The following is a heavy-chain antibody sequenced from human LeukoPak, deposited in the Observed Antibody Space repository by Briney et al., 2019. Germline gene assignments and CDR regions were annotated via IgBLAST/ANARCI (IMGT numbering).Heavy chain of an antibody. V-gene: IGHV3-23*01. J-gene: IGHJ4*02. Sequence: GGSLRLSRATSGFNFGVVAMDWIRQAPGKGLEWVSTISGGGGSTYYADSVKGRFTISRDNSKNTLYLQMNSLRVEDTAVYYCAKIQGVSVNCGGPTCYDYYDYWGQGTLITVSS. CDR1: GFNFGVVA. D-gene: IGHD2-21*01. CDR2: ISGGGGST. CDR3: AKIQGVSVNCGGPTCYDYYDY.